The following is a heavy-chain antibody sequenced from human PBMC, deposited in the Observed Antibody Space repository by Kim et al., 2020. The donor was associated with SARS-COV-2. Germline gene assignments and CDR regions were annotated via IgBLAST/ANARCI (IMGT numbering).Heavy chain of an antibody. CDR3: ARTAGRGWYVDY. J-gene: IGHJ4*02. D-gene: IGHD6-13*01. Sequence: DYAVSVKSRIIINPDPSKNHFSLQLNSVTPEDTAVYYCARTAGRGWYVDYWGQGTLVTVSS. V-gene: IGHV6-1*01.